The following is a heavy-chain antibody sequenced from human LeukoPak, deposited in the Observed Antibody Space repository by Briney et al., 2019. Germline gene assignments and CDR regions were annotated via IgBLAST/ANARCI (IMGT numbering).Heavy chain of an antibody. V-gene: IGHV3-11*04. Sequence: GGSLRLSCAASGFTFRDYYMGWIRQAPGKGLEWVSYISNSVGSRIYNADTVKGRSTISRDNTKNSLYLQMNSLRAEDTAVYYCVRAFNDAFDIWGRGTMVTVSS. CDR1: GFTFRDYY. CDR2: ISNSVGSRI. J-gene: IGHJ3*02. CDR3: VRAFNDAFDI.